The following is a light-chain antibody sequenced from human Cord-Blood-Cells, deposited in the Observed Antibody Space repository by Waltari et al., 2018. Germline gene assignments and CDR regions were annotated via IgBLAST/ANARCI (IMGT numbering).Light chain of an antibody. CDR3: QQSYSTPRT. CDR1: QSISSY. Sequence: DIQMTQSPSSLSASVGDRVTITCRASQSISSYLNWYQQKPGKAPKLLIYAASSLQSGVQSRFSGSGSGTDFTLTISSQQPEDFATYYCQQSYSTPRTFGQVTKVEIK. CDR2: AAS. J-gene: IGKJ1*01. V-gene: IGKV1-39*01.